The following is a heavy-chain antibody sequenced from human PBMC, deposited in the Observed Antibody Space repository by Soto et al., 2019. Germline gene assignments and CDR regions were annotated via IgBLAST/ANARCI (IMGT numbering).Heavy chain of an antibody. V-gene: IGHV4-39*01. Sequence: SETLSLTCTVSGGSISSRGYYWAWIRQPPGKGLEWIGSIYSSGSTYYNPSLKSRVTISVDTSKNQLSLKLSSVTAADTAVYYCARRDSSGYYGWFDPWGQGTLVTVSS. J-gene: IGHJ5*02. CDR1: GGSISSRGYY. CDR3: ARRDSSGYYGWFDP. CDR2: IYSSGST. D-gene: IGHD3-22*01.